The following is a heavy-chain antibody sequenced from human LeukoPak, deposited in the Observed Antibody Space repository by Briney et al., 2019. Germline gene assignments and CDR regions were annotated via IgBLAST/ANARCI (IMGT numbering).Heavy chain of an antibody. J-gene: IGHJ6*03. CDR1: TDSMNGASINLYS. CDR2: IYNNGST. D-gene: IGHD3-10*01. CDR3: ARNRGIRGVFRPSHYYYMDV. V-gene: IGHV4-4*07. Sequence: SETLSLTCSVSTDSMNGASINLYSWTWIRQPAGKGLECIGRIYNNGSTNSNPSLKSRVTMSVDTSKNQFSLKLRSVTAADTAVYYCARNRGIRGVFRPSHYYYMDVWGKGTTVTISS.